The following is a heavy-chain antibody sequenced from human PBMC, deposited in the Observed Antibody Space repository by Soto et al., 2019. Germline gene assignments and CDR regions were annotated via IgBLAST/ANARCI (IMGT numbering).Heavy chain of an antibody. D-gene: IGHD3-9*01. CDR1: RFSLSTYW. CDR2: INSDGGII. V-gene: IGHV3-74*01. CDR3: ARDLGKYDRHYFDN. Sequence: EVQLVESGGGLVQPGGSLRLSCVASRFSLSTYWMYWVRQAPGKGLMWVSRINSDGGIINYADSVKGRFTISRDNAKNTLYLQMNSLRVNDTAVYCCARDLGKYDRHYFDNWGQGTLVTVSS. J-gene: IGHJ4*02.